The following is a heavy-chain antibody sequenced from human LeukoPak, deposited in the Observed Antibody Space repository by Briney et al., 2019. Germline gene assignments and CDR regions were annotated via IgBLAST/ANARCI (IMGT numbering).Heavy chain of an antibody. CDR3: AGHHTRNTLDF. V-gene: IGHV4-59*08. CDR2: ISDIGSI. Sequence: KPSETLSPTCTVSGGSISSYYWSWIRQPPGKGLEWIAYISDIGSINYNPSLKSRVTISLDTSKNQFSLKLSSVTAADTAVYYCAGHHTRNTLDFWGQGTLVTVSS. D-gene: IGHD2/OR15-2a*01. J-gene: IGHJ4*02. CDR1: GGSISSYY.